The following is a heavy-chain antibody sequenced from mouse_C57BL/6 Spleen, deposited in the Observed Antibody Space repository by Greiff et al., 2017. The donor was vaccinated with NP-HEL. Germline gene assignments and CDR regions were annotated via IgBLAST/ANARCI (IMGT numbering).Heavy chain of an antibody. CDR3: ARSDYSNFFDY. D-gene: IGHD2-5*01. CDR1: GYAFSSSW. CDR2: IYPGDGDT. V-gene: IGHV1-82*01. Sequence: QVQLKQSGPELVKPGASVKISCKASGYAFSSSWMNWVKQRPGKGLEWIGRIYPGDGDTNYNGKFKGKATLTADKSSSTAYMQLSSLTSEDSAVYFCARSDYSNFFDYWGQGTTLTVSS. J-gene: IGHJ2*01.